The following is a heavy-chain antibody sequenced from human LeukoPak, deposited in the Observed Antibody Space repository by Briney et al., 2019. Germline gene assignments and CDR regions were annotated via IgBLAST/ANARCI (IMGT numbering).Heavy chain of an antibody. CDR2: IYYSGST. V-gene: IGHV4-61*10. CDR3: ARVKDYYYMDV. CDR1: DSSISSGHYS. J-gene: IGHJ6*03. Sequence: SETLSLTCTVSDSSISSGHYSWSWIRQPAGKGLEWIGYIYYSGSTNYNSSLKSRVTISVDTSKNHFSLKLTSVTAADTAVYYCARVKDYYYMDVWGKGTTVTISS.